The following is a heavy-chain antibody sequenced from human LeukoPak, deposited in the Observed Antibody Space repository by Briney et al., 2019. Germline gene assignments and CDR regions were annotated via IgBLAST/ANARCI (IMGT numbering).Heavy chain of an antibody. CDR2: IFRSGGTT. J-gene: IGHJ4*02. Sequence: GSLRLSCAASGFAFSTFAMTWVRQAPGKGLEWVSTIFRSGGTTYYTDSVKGRFTVSRYNSKNTLYLQMNSPKAEDTAVYYCAKDAVAPGSSGDFFDYWGRGTLVTVAS. CDR1: GFAFSTFA. CDR3: AKDAVAPGSSGDFFDY. V-gene: IGHV3-23*01. D-gene: IGHD3-10*01.